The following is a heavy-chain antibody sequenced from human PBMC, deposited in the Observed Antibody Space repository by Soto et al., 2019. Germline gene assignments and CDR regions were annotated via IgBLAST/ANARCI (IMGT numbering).Heavy chain of an antibody. CDR1: GGSFSGYY. CDR3: ARGRQYQLLAATFDP. D-gene: IGHD2-2*01. V-gene: IGHV4-34*01. J-gene: IGHJ5*02. CDR2: INHSGST. Sequence: SETLSLTCAVYGGSFSGYYWSWIRQPPGKGLEWIGEINHSGSTNYNPSLKSRVTISVDTSKNQFSLKLSSVTAADTAVYYCARGRQYQLLAATFDPWGQGTLGTVS.